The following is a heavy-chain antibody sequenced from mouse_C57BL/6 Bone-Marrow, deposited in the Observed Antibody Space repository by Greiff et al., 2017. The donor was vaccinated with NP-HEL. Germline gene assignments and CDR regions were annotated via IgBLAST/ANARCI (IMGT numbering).Heavy chain of an antibody. J-gene: IGHJ3*01. CDR2: IDPSDSYT. CDR3: AREGYYYGSSAWFAY. CDR1: GYTFTSYW. D-gene: IGHD1-1*01. V-gene: IGHV1-69*01. Sequence: QVQLQQPGAELVMPGASVKLSCKASGYTFTSYWMHWVKQRPGQGLEWIGEIDPSDSYTNYNQQFKGKSTLTVDKSSSTADMQLSSLTSEDSAVYYCAREGYYYGSSAWFAYWGQGTLVTVSA.